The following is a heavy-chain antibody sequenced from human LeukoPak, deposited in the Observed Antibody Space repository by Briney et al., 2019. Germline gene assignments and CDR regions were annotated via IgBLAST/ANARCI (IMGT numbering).Heavy chain of an antibody. CDR2: INPSGGST. CDR3: AGGLPAATFDY. J-gene: IGHJ4*02. Sequence: ASVKVSCKASGYTFTSYYMHWVRQAPGQGLEWMGIINPSGGSTSYAQKFQSRVTMTRDMSTSTVYMELSSLRSEDTAVYYCAGGLPAATFDYWGQGTLVTVSS. CDR1: GYTFTSYY. V-gene: IGHV1-46*01. D-gene: IGHD2-2*01.